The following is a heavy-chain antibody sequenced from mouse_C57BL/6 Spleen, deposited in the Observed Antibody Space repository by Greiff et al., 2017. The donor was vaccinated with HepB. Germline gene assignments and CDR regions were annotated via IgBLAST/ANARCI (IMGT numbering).Heavy chain of an antibody. V-gene: IGHV5-4*01. J-gene: IGHJ1*03. D-gene: IGHD1-1*01. Sequence: EVQVVESGGGLVKPGGSLKLSCAASGFTFSSYAMSWVRQTPEKRLEWVATISDGGSYTYYPDNVKGRFTISRDNAKNNLYLQMSHLKSEDTAMYYCATTVVPWYFDVWGTGTTVTVSS. CDR3: ATTVVPWYFDV. CDR1: GFTFSSYA. CDR2: ISDGGSYT.